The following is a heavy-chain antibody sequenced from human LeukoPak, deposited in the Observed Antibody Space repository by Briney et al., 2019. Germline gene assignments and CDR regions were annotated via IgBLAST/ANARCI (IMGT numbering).Heavy chain of an antibody. D-gene: IGHD1-26*01. CDR3: AKNVLGSGSYSWYFDL. CDR2: STGSGGTT. Sequence: EGSLRLSCAASGLTFSSYGLSWVRQAPAKGLEWVSSSTGSGGTTHADSVRGRFTISRDNSKSTLYLQMNSLRVEDTAVYYCAKNVLGSGSYSWYFDLWGRGTLVTVSS. J-gene: IGHJ2*01. CDR1: GLTFSSYG. V-gene: IGHV3-23*01.